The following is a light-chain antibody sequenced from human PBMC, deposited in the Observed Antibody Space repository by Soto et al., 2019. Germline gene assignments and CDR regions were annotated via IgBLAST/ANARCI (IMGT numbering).Light chain of an antibody. J-gene: IGKJ4*01. CDR3: QQRSNWPPT. V-gene: IGKV3-11*01. CDR1: HTVANF. Sequence: DTVLIQSPATLSSSPGERATLSCRASHTVANFLAWYQHKAGQAPILLIYDVSNRATGIPARFSGSGSGTDFTLTISSLEPDDFAVYYCQQRSNWPPTFGGGTNVEIK. CDR2: DVS.